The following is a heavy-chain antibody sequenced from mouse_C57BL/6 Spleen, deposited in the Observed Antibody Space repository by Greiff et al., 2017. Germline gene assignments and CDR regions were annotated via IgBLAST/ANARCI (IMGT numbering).Heavy chain of an antibody. D-gene: IGHD3-2*02. CDR3: AREAAQASAWFAY. V-gene: IGHV5-17*01. CDR1: GFTFSAYG. CDR2: ISSGSSTI. Sequence: EVQGVESGGGLVKPGGSLKLSCAASGFTFSAYGMHWVRQAPEKGLEWVAYISSGSSTIYYADTVKGRFTISRDNAKNTLFMQMTSLRSEDTSMYYCAREAAQASAWFAYWGKGALVTVSA. J-gene: IGHJ3*01.